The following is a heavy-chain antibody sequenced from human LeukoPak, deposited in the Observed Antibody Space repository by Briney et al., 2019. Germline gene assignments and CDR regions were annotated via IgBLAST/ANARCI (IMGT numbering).Heavy chain of an antibody. D-gene: IGHD3-22*01. Sequence: GASVKVSCKASGYTFTGYYMHWVRQAPGQGLEWMGWINPNSGGTNYAQKFQGRVTMTRDTSISTAYMELSRLRSDDTAVYYCARPLDYYDSSGYYWDCMDVWGQGTTVTVSS. J-gene: IGHJ6*02. CDR1: GYTFTGYY. CDR3: ARPLDYYDSSGYYWDCMDV. V-gene: IGHV1-2*02. CDR2: INPNSGGT.